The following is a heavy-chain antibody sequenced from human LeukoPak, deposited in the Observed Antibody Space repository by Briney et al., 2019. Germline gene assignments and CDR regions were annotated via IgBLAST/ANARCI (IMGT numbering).Heavy chain of an antibody. CDR1: GFTFSSYG. V-gene: IGHV3-33*01. D-gene: IGHD6-19*01. CDR2: IWYDGSNK. Sequence: GGSLRLSCAASGFTFSSYGMHWVRQAPGKGLEWVAVIWYDGSNKYYADSVKGRFTISRDNSKNTLYLQMNSLRAEDTAVYYCARDAGYSSGYGFDYWAQGTLVTVSS. J-gene: IGHJ4*02. CDR3: ARDAGYSSGYGFDY.